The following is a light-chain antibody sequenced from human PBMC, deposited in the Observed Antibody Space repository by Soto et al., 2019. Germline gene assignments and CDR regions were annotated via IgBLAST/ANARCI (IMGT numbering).Light chain of an antibody. V-gene: IGLV2-14*01. CDR2: EVS. J-gene: IGLJ2*01. Sequence: QSVLTQPASVSGSPGQSITISCTGTSSDVGGYNYVSWYQQHPGKAPKLMIYEVSNRPSGVSNRFSGSKSGNTASLTISGIQAEDEADYYCSSYTSSSFVVFGGGTKLTFL. CDR1: SSDVGGYNY. CDR3: SSYTSSSFVV.